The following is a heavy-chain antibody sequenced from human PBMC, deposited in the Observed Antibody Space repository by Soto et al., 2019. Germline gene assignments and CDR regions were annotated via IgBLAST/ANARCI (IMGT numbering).Heavy chain of an antibody. Sequence: SEILSLACTLSARSISTSYYYWGWILQPPGKGLEWIGSTYYSGSTNYTPSLQSRVTMSVDTSKNPSSLELSSVSAADTAVYYCEKFPTSIGVAWYLQDWGQGSMVNVSS. CDR3: EKFPTSIGVAWYLQD. CDR1: ARSISTSYYY. V-gene: IGHV4-39*01. D-gene: IGHD3-10*01. J-gene: IGHJ1*01. CDR2: TYYSGST.